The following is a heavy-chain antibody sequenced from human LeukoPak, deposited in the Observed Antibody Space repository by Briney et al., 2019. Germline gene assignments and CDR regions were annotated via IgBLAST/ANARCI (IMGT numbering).Heavy chain of an antibody. CDR2: ISYSWST. CDR3: ARGVRWSDY. CDR1: GGSISSYY. D-gene: IGHD4-23*01. Sequence: SETLSLTCTVSGGSISSYYWSWFRQPPGKGLEWVGYISYSWSTNYNPSLKSRVTMSVDTSKNQFSLKLSSVTAADTAVYYCARGVRWSDYWGQGTLVTVSS. V-gene: IGHV4-59*01. J-gene: IGHJ4*02.